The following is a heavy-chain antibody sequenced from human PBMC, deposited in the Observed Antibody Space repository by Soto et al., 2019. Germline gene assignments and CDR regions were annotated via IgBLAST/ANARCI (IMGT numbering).Heavy chain of an antibody. V-gene: IGHV4-30-2*01. CDR3: ARTLMIGYKMDG. Sequence: QLQLQESGSGLVKPSESLSLTCAVAGGSITTGGDSWSWIRQPPGKGLEWIGFVYSGSTYYNPSLNSRVNISIDKVSKHFALKLNSVTAADTAVYYCARTLMIGYKMDGWGQGTTGTVS. CDR1: GGSITTGGDS. D-gene: IGHD3-22*01. CDR2: VYSGST. J-gene: IGHJ6*02.